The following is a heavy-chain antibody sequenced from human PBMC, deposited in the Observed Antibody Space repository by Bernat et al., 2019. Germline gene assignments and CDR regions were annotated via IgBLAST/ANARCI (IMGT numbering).Heavy chain of an antibody. V-gene: IGHV1-69*08. CDR3: ARERLPYDSSGIGDAFDI. D-gene: IGHD3-22*01. CDR1: GGTFSSYT. J-gene: IGHJ3*02. CDR2: IIPILGIA. Sequence: QVQLVQSGAEVKKPGSSVKVSCKASGGTFSSYTISWVRQAPGQGLDWMGRIIPILGIANYAQKFQGRVTITADKSTSTAYMELSRLRSEDTAVYYCARERLPYDSSGIGDAFDIWGQGTMVTVSS.